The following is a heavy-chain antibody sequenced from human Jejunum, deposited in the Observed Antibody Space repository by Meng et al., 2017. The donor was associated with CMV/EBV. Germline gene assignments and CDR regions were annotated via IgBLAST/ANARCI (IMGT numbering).Heavy chain of an antibody. CDR1: GGSIRSGDHY. CDR2: IDITGSP. D-gene: IGHD3-22*01. CDR3: ARGNDSSGYYPDH. Sequence: GGSIRSGDHYWTWIRQPPGKGLEWIGNIDITGSPYYNPSLRSPVKISVDRSKNQFSLQLSSVTVADTAVYFCARGNDSSGYYPDHWGQGTLGTVSS. J-gene: IGHJ4*02. V-gene: IGHV4-30-4*08.